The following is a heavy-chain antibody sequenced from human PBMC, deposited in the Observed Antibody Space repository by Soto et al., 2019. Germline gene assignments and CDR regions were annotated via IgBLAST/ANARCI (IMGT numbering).Heavy chain of an antibody. D-gene: IGHD5-12*01. V-gene: IGHV4-30-2*02. J-gene: IGHJ6*02. CDR3: ARYKSNYYYGMDV. CDR1: GGSISSGGYS. CDR2: IYHSGST. Sequence: SETLSLTCAVSGGSISSGGYSWSWIRQPPGKGLEWIGYIYHSGSTYYNPSLKSRVTISVDRSKNQFSLKLSSVTAADTAVYYCARYKSNYYYGMDVWGHGTTVTVSS.